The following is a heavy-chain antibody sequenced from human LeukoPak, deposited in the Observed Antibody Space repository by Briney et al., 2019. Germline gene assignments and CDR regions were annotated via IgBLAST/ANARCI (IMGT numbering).Heavy chain of an antibody. Sequence: SETLSLTCTISGGSISSSSYFWGWLRQPPGKGLEWVGSIYYSGSTYYNPSLKSRVTISVDTSKNQFSLKLSSVTAADTAVYYCARDGRYYYAFDIWGQGTMVTVSS. CDR2: IYYSGST. CDR1: GGSISSSSYF. D-gene: IGHD1-26*01. CDR3: ARDGRYYYAFDI. J-gene: IGHJ3*02. V-gene: IGHV4-39*07.